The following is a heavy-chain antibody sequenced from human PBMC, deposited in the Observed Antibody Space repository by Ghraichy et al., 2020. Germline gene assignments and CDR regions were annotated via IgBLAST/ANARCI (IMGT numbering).Heavy chain of an antibody. D-gene: IGHD5-12*01. CDR1: GGSISSYY. J-gene: IGHJ4*02. CDR3: ARDRYSGYDDYFDY. Sequence: ESLNISCTVSGGSISSYYWSWIRQPPGKGLEWIGYIYYSGSTNYNPSLKSRVTISVDTSKNQFSLKLSSVTAADTAVYYCARDRYSGYDDYFDYWGQGTLVTVSS. V-gene: IGHV4-59*01. CDR2: IYYSGST.